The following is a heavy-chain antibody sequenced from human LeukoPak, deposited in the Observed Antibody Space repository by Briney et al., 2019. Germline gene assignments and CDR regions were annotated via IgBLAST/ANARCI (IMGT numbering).Heavy chain of an antibody. V-gene: IGHV3-30*18. J-gene: IGHJ4*02. CDR2: ISYDGSNK. CDR1: GFTFSSYG. Sequence: GGSLRLSCAASGFTFSSYGMHWVRQAPGKGLEWVAVISYDGSNKYYADSVKGRFTISRDKSKNTLYLQMNSLRAEDTAVYYCAKDRTTSHYDILTGPLDYWGQGTLVTVSS. CDR3: AKDRTTSHYDILTGPLDY. D-gene: IGHD3-9*01.